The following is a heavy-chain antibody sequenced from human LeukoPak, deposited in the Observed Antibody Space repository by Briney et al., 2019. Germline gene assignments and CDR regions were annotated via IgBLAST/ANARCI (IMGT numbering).Heavy chain of an antibody. CDR1: GGSISSYY. CDR2: IYYSGST. Sequence: SETLSLTCTVSGGSISSYYWSWIRQPPGKGLDWIGYIYYSGSTNYNPSLKSRVTISVDTSKNQFSLKLSSVTAADTAVYYCARHYGSGSYYRKGTVLFDYWGQGTLVTVSS. J-gene: IGHJ4*02. V-gene: IGHV4-59*01. CDR3: ARHYGSGSYYRKGTVLFDY. D-gene: IGHD3-10*01.